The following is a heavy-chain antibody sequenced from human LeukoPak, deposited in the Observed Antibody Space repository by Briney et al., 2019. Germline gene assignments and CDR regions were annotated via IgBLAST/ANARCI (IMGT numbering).Heavy chain of an antibody. V-gene: IGHV3-23*01. CDR3: AKATPFITMVRGVPNDY. CDR2: ISGSGGST. J-gene: IGHJ4*02. CDR1: GFTFSSYA. Sequence: GGSLRLSCAAPGFTFSSYAMSWVRQAPGKGLEWVSAISGSGGSTYYADSVKGRFTISRDNSKNTLYLQMNSLRAEDTAVYYCAKATPFITMVRGVPNDYWGQGTLVTVSS. D-gene: IGHD3-10*01.